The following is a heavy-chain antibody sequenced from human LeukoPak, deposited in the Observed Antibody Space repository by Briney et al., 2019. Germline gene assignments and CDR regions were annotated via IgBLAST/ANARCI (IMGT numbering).Heavy chain of an antibody. CDR1: GGSISSGDYY. J-gene: IGHJ4*02. Sequence: PSQTLSLTCTVSGGSISSGDYYWSWIRQPPGKGLEWIGYIYYSGSTYYNPSLKSRVTISVDTSKNQFSLKLSSVTAADTAVYYCARDNDCSNKGFDYWGQGTLVTVSS. CDR2: IYYSGST. V-gene: IGHV4-30-4*08. D-gene: IGHD4-11*01. CDR3: ARDNDCSNKGFDY.